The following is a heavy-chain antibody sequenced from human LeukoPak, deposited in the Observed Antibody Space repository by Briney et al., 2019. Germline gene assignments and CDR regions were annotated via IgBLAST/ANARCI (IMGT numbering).Heavy chain of an antibody. J-gene: IGHJ6*03. CDR2: IYTSGST. CDR1: GGSISGGSYY. D-gene: IGHD3-10*01. V-gene: IGHV4-61*02. CDR3: ARDRVMVRALPHYYYYMYV. Sequence: SETLSLTCTVSGGSISGGSYYWSWIRQPAGKGLEWIGRIYTSGSTSYNPSLKSRVTISVDTSKNQFSLKLSSVTAADTAVYYCARDRVMVRALPHYYYYMYVWGKGTTVTVSS.